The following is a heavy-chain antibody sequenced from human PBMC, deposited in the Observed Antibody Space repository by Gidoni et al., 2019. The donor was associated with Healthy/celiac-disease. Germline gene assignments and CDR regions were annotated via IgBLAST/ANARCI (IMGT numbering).Heavy chain of an antibody. D-gene: IGHD5-18*01. CDR3: AKVDTAYYDAFDI. Sequence: RVTISVDTSKNQFSLKLSSVTAADTAVYYCAKVDTAYYDAFDIWGQGTMVTVSS. J-gene: IGHJ3*02. V-gene: IGHV4-31*02.